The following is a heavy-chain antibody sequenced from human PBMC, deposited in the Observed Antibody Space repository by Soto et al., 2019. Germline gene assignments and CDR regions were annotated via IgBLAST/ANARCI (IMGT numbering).Heavy chain of an antibody. CDR1: GGSISSYY. V-gene: IGHV4-59*01. CDR3: AREDSRGYGIDY. J-gene: IGHJ4*02. Sequence: TSETLSLTCTVSGGSISSYYWSWIRQPPGKGLEWIGYIYYSGSTNYNPSLKSRVTISVDTSKNQFSLKLSSVTAADTAVYYCAREDSRGYGIDYWGQGTLVTVS. CDR2: IYYSGST. D-gene: IGHD3-22*01.